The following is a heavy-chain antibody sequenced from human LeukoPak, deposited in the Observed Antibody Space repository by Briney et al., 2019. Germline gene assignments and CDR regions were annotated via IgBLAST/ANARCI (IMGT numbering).Heavy chain of an antibody. V-gene: IGHV3-23*01. CDR1: GFSFSSYA. CDR3: AKAPVTSCRGAFCYPFVY. CDR2: MRRSDDGR. D-gene: IGHD2-15*01. Sequence: QAGGSLRLSCATSGFSFSSYAMSWVRQAPGKGLEWVSAMRRSDDGRYYAASVRGRFTISRDTSRSTLYLQMNSLRAEDAAVYYCAKAPVTSCRGAFCYPFVYWGQGTLVTVSS. J-gene: IGHJ4*02.